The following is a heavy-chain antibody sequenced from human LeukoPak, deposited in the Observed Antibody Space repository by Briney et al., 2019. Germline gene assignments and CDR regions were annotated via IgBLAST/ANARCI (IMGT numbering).Heavy chain of an antibody. J-gene: IGHJ6*03. CDR3: ARGAATIPYYYYMDV. CDR1: GGTFSSYA. CDR2: IIPIFGAA. V-gene: IGHV1-69*13. Sequence: GASVKVSCKASGGTFSSYAINWVRQAPGQGLEWMGGIIPIFGAANYAQKFQGRVTITADESTSTAYMELSSLRSEDTAVYYCARGAATIPYYYYMDVWGKGTTVTVSS. D-gene: IGHD2-21*01.